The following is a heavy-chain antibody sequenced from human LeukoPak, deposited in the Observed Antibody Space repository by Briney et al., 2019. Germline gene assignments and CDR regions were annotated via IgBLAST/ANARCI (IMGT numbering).Heavy chain of an antibody. V-gene: IGHV3-30-3*01. Sequence: SCKASGGTFSSYAMHWVRQAPGKGLEWVAVISYDGSNKYYADSVKGRFTISRDNSKNTLYLQMNSLRAEDTAVYYCARVMYDFWSGYYSSMYGMDVWGQGTTVTVSS. CDR3: ARVMYDFWSGYYSSMYGMDV. D-gene: IGHD3-3*01. J-gene: IGHJ6*02. CDR1: GGTFSSYA. CDR2: ISYDGSNK.